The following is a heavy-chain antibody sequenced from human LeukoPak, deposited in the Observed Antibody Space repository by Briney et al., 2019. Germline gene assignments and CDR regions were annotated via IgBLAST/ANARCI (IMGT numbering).Heavy chain of an antibody. D-gene: IGHD2-2*01. CDR1: GFTFSIYA. Sequence: GGSLRLSCTASGFTFSIYAMSWVRQAPGKGLEWVSAISGSGSSTYYAGSVKGRFTISRDNSKNTLYLQMDSLRADDTAVYYCAKSPIVIVPAARRRYYYYYMDVWGKGTTVTVSS. V-gene: IGHV3-23*01. CDR2: ISGSGSST. J-gene: IGHJ6*03. CDR3: AKSPIVIVPAARRRYYYYYMDV.